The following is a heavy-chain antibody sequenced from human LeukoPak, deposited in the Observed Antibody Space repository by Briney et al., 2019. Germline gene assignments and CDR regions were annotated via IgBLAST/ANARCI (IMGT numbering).Heavy chain of an antibody. Sequence: SETLSLTCTVSGYSIRSGYYWSWIRQPPGKGLEWIGEINHSGSTNYNPSLKSRVTISVDTSKNQFSLKLSPVTAADTAVYYCARHGQLVGATTEWGQGTLVTVSS. CDR3: ARHGQLVGATTE. V-gene: IGHV4-34*01. CDR1: GYSIRSGYY. CDR2: INHSGST. D-gene: IGHD1-26*01. J-gene: IGHJ4*02.